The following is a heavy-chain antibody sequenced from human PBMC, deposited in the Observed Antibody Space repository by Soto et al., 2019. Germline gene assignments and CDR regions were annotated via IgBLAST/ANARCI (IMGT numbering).Heavy chain of an antibody. CDR1: SASFFINDYY. CDR2: IDYNRVT. CDR3: GKVLVAATKNTDSDP. Sequence: LSLTCSVSSASFFINDYYLIWVLQPPAKGLELINNIDYNRVTSYNPSLKTRVTISRDTSRNQFYLKLTYVTAADTAVYSCGKVLVAATKNTDSDPWGPGILVTVSS. D-gene: IGHD2-15*01. V-gene: IGHV4-39*01. J-gene: IGHJ5*02.